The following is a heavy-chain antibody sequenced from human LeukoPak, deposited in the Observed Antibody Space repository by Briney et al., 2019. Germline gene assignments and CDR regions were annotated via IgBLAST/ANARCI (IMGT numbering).Heavy chain of an antibody. CDR3: GGSSGPYYFDY. V-gene: IGHV1-2*02. D-gene: IGHD3-22*01. CDR2: INPNSGGT. CDR1: GYTFTGYY. J-gene: IGHJ4*02. Sequence: ASVKVSCKASGYTFTGYYMHWVRQAPGQGLEWMGWINPNSGGTNYAQKFQGRVTMTRDTSISTAYMVLSRLRSDDTAVYYCGGSSGPYYFDYWGQGTLVTVSS.